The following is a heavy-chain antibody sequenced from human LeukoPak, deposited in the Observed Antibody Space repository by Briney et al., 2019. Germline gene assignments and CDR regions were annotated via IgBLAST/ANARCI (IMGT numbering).Heavy chain of an antibody. V-gene: IGHV3-7*01. Sequence: PGGSLRLSCAASGFIFSSHWMNWVRQTPGKGLEWVASITPEGRNKYYVDSVKGRFTISRDNIRNPLYLQMNSLSAEDTAVYYCVRDADWASEMWGHGTMVTVSS. CDR3: VRDADWASEM. CDR1: GFIFSSHW. D-gene: IGHD2-21*01. J-gene: IGHJ3*02. CDR2: ITPEGRNK.